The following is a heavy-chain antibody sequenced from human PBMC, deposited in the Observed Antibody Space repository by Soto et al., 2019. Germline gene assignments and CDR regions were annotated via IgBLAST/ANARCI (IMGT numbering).Heavy chain of an antibody. CDR1: GGTFSSYA. CDR3: ARSSGYSYGFDY. J-gene: IGHJ4*02. CDR2: IIPIFGTA. D-gene: IGHD5-18*01. Sequence: SVKVSCKASGGTFSSYAISWVRQAPGQGLEWMGGIIPIFGTANYAQKLQGRVTMTTDTSTSTAYMELRSLRSDDTAVYYCARSSGYSYGFDYWGQGTLVTVSS. V-gene: IGHV1-69*05.